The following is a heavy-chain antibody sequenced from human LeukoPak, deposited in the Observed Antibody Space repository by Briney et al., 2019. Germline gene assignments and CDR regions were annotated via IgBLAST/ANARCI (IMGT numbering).Heavy chain of an antibody. CDR2: IYSSWSS. D-gene: IGHD6-19*01. J-gene: IGHJ3*02. CDR3: ARDMTGSGWNDAFDI. CDR1: GGSIRGESYY. Sequence: PSEALSLTCSVSGGSIRGESYYWRWILHPPGKGLAWIGRIYSSWSSKFNPSLKSRVTISIDTSKNQFSLTLSSVTAADTAVYYCARDMTGSGWNDAFDIWGQGTMVTVSS. V-gene: IGHV4-61*02.